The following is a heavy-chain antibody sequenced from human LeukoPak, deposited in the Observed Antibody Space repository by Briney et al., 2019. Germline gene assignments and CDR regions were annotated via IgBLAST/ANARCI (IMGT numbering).Heavy chain of an antibody. Sequence: GGSLRLSCAASGFTFSSYSMNWVRQAPGKGLEWVSSISSSSSYIYYADSVKGRFTISRDNAKNSLYLQMNSLRAEDTAVYYCARDPVAAGPPVGAVNWGQGTLVTVSS. J-gene: IGHJ4*02. CDR3: ARDPVAAGPPVGAVN. CDR2: ISSSSSYI. CDR1: GFTFSSYS. D-gene: IGHD1-26*01. V-gene: IGHV3-21*01.